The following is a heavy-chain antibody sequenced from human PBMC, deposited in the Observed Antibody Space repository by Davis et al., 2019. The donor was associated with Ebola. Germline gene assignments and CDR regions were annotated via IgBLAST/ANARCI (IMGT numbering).Heavy chain of an antibody. V-gene: IGHV3-30-3*01. Sequence: PGGSLRLSCAASGFTFSSYAMHWVRQAPGKGLEWVAVISYDGSNKYYADSVKGRFTISRDNSKNTLYLQMNSLRAEDTAVYYCARVSPGLPGGAFDIWGQGTMVTVSS. CDR1: GFTFSSYA. D-gene: IGHD4-23*01. J-gene: IGHJ3*02. CDR2: ISYDGSNK. CDR3: ARVSPGLPGGAFDI.